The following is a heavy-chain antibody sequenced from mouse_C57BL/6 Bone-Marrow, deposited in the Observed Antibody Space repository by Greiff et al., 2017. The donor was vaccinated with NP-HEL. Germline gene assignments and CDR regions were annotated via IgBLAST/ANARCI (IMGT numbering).Heavy chain of an antibody. CDR3: TYYYGSRYWYFDV. V-gene: IGHV6-3*01. J-gene: IGHJ1*03. CDR2: IRLKSDNYAT. D-gene: IGHD1-1*01. Sequence: EVKLVESGGGLVQPGGSMKLSCVASGFTFSNYWMNWVRQSPEKGLEWVAQIRLKSDNYATHYAESVKGRFTISRDDSKSSVYLQMNNLRAEDTGIYYCTYYYGSRYWYFDVWGTGTTVTVSS. CDR1: GFTFSNYW.